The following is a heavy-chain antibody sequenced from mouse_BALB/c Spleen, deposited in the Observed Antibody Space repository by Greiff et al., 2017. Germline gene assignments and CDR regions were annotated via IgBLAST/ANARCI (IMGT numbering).Heavy chain of an antibody. CDR3: ARSSSLHLYYAMDY. D-gene: IGHD1-3*01. CDR2: IRNKANGYTT. Sequence: DVQLVESGGGLVQPGGSLRLSCAPSGFIFTDYYMTWVRQPPGKALEWLGFIRNKANGYTTEYSASVKGRFTISRDTSQSILYLQMNTLRAEDSATYYWARSSSLHLYYAMDYWGQGTSVTVSS. CDR1: GFIFTDYY. V-gene: IGHV7-3*02. J-gene: IGHJ4*01.